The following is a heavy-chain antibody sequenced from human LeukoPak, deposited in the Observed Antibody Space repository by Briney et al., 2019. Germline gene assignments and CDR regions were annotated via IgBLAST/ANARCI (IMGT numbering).Heavy chain of an antibody. D-gene: IGHD2-2*02. Sequence: ASVKVSCKASGYTFTSHDINRVRQATGQGLEWMGWMNPNSGNTGYAQKFQGRVTMTRNTSISTAYMELSSLRSEDTAVYYCARLVKVVVVPAAIIRSYYYGMDVWGQGTTVTVSS. J-gene: IGHJ6*02. CDR1: GYTFTSHD. V-gene: IGHV1-8*01. CDR2: MNPNSGNT. CDR3: ARLVKVVVVPAAIIRSYYYGMDV.